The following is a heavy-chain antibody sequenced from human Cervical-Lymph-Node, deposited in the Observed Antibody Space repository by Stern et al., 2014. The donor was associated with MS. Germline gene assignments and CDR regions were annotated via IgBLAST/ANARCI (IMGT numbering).Heavy chain of an antibody. CDR3: ATQGRALAPD. J-gene: IGHJ4*02. CDR2: IYSSGTT. Sequence: QLQLQESGPGLVKPSQTLSLTCTVSGDSISSGNYYWSWIRQPAGKGLEWIGRIYSSGTTYYNPSLRSRVTISIETSNNQSSVNRSSVTATDTAVYYCATQGRALAPDWGQGTLVTVSS. V-gene: IGHV4-61*02. CDR1: GDSISSGNYY.